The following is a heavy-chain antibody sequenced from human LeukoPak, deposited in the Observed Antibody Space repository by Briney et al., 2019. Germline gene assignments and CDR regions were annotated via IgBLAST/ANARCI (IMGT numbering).Heavy chain of an antibody. Sequence: GGSLRLSCAASGFTFSSYSINWVRQAPGKGLEWVSYISSSSSTIYYADSVKGRFTISRDNAKNSLYLQMNSLRAEDTAVYYCARDGKSLGVLFDYWGQGTLVTVSS. D-gene: IGHD3-10*01. CDR2: ISSSSSTI. V-gene: IGHV3-48*01. CDR1: GFTFSSYS. J-gene: IGHJ4*02. CDR3: ARDGKSLGVLFDY.